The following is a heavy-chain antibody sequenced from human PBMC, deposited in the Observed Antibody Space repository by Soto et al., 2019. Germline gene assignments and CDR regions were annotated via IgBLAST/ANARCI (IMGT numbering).Heavy chain of an antibody. Sequence: PGESLQISCKGSGYSFTSYWIGWARQMPGKGLEWMGIIYPGDSDTRYSPSFQGQLTISADKSISTAYLQWSSLKASDTAMYYCAIISDYGDFGDIGYYYYMDVWGKGTTVTVP. CDR3: AIISDYGDFGDIGYYYYMDV. CDR1: GYSFTSYW. V-gene: IGHV5-51*01. CDR2: IYPGDSDT. D-gene: IGHD4-17*01. J-gene: IGHJ6*03.